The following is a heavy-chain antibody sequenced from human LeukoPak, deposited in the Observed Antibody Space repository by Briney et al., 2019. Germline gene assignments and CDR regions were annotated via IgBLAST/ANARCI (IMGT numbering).Heavy chain of an antibody. J-gene: IGHJ6*03. CDR1: GFTFSSYW. CDR3: AREAVPYYYYYYMDV. Sequence: GGSLRLSCAASGFTFSSYWMSWVRQAPGKGLEWVANIKQDGSEKYYVDSVKGRFTISRDNAKNSLYLQMNSLRAEDTAVYYCAREAVPYYYYYYMDVWGEGTTVTISS. CDR2: IKQDGSEK. D-gene: IGHD2-2*01. V-gene: IGHV3-7*01.